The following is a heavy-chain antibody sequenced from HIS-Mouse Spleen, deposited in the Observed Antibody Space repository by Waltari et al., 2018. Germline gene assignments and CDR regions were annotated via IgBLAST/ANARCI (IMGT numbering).Heavy chain of an antibody. CDR3: ARASRDLLLPRYFDL. V-gene: IGHV4-59*01. Sequence: QVQLQESGPGLVKPSETLSLTCTVPGGSISSYYWRCIRQPPGKGLAWIGYYSGSTNYNPSLKSRVTISVDTSKNQFSLKLSSVTAADTAVYYCARASRDLLLPRYFDLWGRGTLVTVSS. CDR1: GGSISSYY. CDR2: YYSGST. J-gene: IGHJ2*01.